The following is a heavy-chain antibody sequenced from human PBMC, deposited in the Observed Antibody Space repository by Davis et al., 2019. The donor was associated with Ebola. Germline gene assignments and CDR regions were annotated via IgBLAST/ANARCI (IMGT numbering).Heavy chain of an antibody. D-gene: IGHD6-6*01. J-gene: IGHJ6*02. CDR1: GFTVSSNY. CDR3: ARDPSSSPNYYYYYGMDV. CDR2: ISGSGGST. V-gene: IGHV3-53*01. Sequence: GGSLRLSCAASGFTVSSNYMSWVRQAPGKGLEWVSAISGSGGSTYYADSVKGRFTISRDNAKNSLYLQMNSLRAEDTAVYYCARDPSSSPNYYYYYGMDVWGQGTTVTVSS.